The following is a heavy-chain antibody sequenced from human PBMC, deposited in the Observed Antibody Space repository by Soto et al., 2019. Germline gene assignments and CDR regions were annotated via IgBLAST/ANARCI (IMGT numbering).Heavy chain of an antibody. J-gene: IGHJ4*02. CDR1: GFTFSNYA. CDR3: ARRSSGWYFDY. Sequence: EVQLLQSGGGLVQPGGSLRLSCAAPGFTFSNYAMNWVRQAPGKGLEWVSVISGSGGSTYYADSVKGRFTISRDNSKNTLYLQMNSLRGEDTGLYYCARRSSGWYFDYWGQGTLVTVSS. CDR2: ISGSGGST. D-gene: IGHD6-19*01. V-gene: IGHV3-23*01.